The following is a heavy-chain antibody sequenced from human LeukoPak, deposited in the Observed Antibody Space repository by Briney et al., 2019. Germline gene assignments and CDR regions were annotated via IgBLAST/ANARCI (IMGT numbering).Heavy chain of an antibody. CDR3: ARDQGRYSYGYPDYFDY. CDR1: GFTFSSYA. J-gene: IGHJ4*02. CDR2: ISGSGGST. D-gene: IGHD5-18*01. Sequence: GGSLRLSCAASGFTFSSYAMSWVRQAPGKGLEWVSAISGSGGSTYYADSVKGRFTISRDNAKNSLYLQMNSLRAEDTAVYYCARDQGRYSYGYPDYFDYWGQGTLVTVSS. V-gene: IGHV3-23*01.